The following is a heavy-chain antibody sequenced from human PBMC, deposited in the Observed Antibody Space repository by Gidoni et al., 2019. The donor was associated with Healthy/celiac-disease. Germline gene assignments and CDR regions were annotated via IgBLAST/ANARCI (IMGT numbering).Heavy chain of an antibody. Sequence: QVQLQESGPGLVKPSQTLSLTCTVSGGSISRGSYYWSWIRQPAGKGLEWIGRIYTSGSTNYNPSLKSRVTISVDTSKNQFSLKLSSVTAADTAVYYCARGVLSGSYSQLYYYYYGMDVWGQGTTVTVSS. CDR1: GGSISRGSYY. CDR2: IYTSGST. D-gene: IGHD1-26*01. CDR3: ARGVLSGSYSQLYYYYYGMDV. V-gene: IGHV4-61*02. J-gene: IGHJ6*02.